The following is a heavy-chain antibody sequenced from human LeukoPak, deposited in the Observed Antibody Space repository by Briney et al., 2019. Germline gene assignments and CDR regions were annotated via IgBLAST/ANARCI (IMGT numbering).Heavy chain of an antibody. CDR2: IKQDGSEK. J-gene: IGHJ2*01. Sequence: GGSLRLSCAASGFTFSSYWMSWVRQAPGKGLEWVANIKQDGSEKYYVDSVKGRFTISRDNAKNSLYLQMNSLKTEDTAVYYCTTDSYCGGDCYPGNWYFDLWGRGTLVTVSS. CDR1: GFTFSSYW. D-gene: IGHD2-21*02. CDR3: TTDSYCGGDCYPGNWYFDL. V-gene: IGHV3-7*03.